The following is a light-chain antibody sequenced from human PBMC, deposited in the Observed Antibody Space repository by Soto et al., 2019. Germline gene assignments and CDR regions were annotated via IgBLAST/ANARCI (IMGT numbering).Light chain of an antibody. CDR2: GAS. Sequence: EIVLTQSPATLSLSPGERATLCCRSSQSVSSSYLAWYQQKPGQAPRLLIYGASSRATGIPDRFSGSGSGTDFTLTISRLEPEDFAVYYCQQYSSSPLTFGGGTKVDI. J-gene: IGKJ4*01. CDR1: QSVSSSY. V-gene: IGKV3-20*01. CDR3: QQYSSSPLT.